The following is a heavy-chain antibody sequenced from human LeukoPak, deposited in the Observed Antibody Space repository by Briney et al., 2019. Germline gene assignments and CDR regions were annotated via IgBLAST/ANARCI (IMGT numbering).Heavy chain of an antibody. V-gene: IGHV4-4*07. J-gene: IGHJ5*02. D-gene: IGHD5-24*01. CDR2: VSTSGST. Sequence: PSETLSLTCTVSGDSISRYYWSWIRQPAGKGLEWIGRVSTSGSTNYNPSLKSRVTMSVDTSKNQFSLKLSSVTAADTAVYYCARGVSFGYNINCFDPWGQGTLVTVSS. CDR3: ARGVSFGYNINCFDP. CDR1: GDSISRYY.